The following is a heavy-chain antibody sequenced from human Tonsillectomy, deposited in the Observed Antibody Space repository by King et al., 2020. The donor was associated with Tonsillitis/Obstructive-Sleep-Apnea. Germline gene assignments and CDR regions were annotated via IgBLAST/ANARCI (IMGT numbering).Heavy chain of an antibody. CDR2: ISSSSSYI. CDR1: RFTFSSYS. D-gene: IGHD7-27*01. CDR3: ARAGAGDAFDI. V-gene: IGHV3-21*01. Sequence: EVQLVESGGGLVKPGGSLRLSCAASRFTFSSYSMNWVRQAPGKGLEWVSFISSSSSYIYYADSVKGRFTISRDNAKNSLYLQMNSLRAEDTAAYYCARAGAGDAFDIWGQGTMVTVSS. J-gene: IGHJ3*02.